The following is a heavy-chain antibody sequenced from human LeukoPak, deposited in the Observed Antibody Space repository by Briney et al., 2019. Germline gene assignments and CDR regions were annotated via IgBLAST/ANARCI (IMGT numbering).Heavy chain of an antibody. CDR3: ETLDGGLWFGELRKYYGMDV. CDR1: GYTFTSYG. CDR2: ISAYNGNT. Sequence: ASVKVSCKASGYTFTSYGISWVRHAPGQGLEWMGWISAYNGNTNYAQKLQGRVTMTTDTSTSTAYMEMRSLRSEDTAVYYCETLDGGLWFGELRKYYGMDVWGQGNTVTVSS. V-gene: IGHV1-18*01. J-gene: IGHJ6*02. D-gene: IGHD3-10*01.